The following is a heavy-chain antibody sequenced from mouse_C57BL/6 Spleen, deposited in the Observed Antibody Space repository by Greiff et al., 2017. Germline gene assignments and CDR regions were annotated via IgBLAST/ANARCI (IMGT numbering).Heavy chain of an antibody. CDR2: ISDGGSYT. J-gene: IGHJ1*03. CDR3: ARGDYYGSSYWYFDV. V-gene: IGHV5-4*01. CDR1: GFTFSSYA. D-gene: IGHD1-1*01. Sequence: VQLKESGGGLVKPGGSLKLSCAASGFTFSSYAMSWVRQTPEKRLEWVATISDGGSYTYYPDNVKGRFTISRDNAKNNLYLQMSHLKSEDTAMYYCARGDYYGSSYWYFDVWGTGTTGTVSS.